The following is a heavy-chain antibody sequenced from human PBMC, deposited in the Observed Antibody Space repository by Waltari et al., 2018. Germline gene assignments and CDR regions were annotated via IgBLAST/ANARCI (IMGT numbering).Heavy chain of an antibody. V-gene: IGHV4-34*01. J-gene: IGHJ4*02. D-gene: IGHD1-26*01. Sequence: QVQLQQWGAGLLKPSETLSLTCAVYGGSFSGYYWSWIRQPPGKGLEWIGEINHSGSNNYNPSLKSRVTISVDTSKNQFSLKLSSVTAADTAVYYCARGRGGSTDYWGQGTLVTVSS. CDR3: ARGRGGSTDY. CDR2: INHSGSN. CDR1: GGSFSGYY.